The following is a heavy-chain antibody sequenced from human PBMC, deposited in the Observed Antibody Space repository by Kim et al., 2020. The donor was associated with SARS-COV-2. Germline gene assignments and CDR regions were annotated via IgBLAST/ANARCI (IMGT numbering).Heavy chain of an antibody. CDR3: ARFSSSWIDP. CDR1: GGSISSYY. V-gene: IGHV4-59*01. J-gene: IGHJ5*02. Sequence: SETLSLTCTVSGGSISSYYWSWIRQPPGKGLEWIGYIYYSGSTNYNPSLKSRVTISVDTSKNQFSLKLSSVTAADTAVYYCARFSSSWIDPWGQGTLVTV. D-gene: IGHD6-13*01. CDR2: IYYSGST.